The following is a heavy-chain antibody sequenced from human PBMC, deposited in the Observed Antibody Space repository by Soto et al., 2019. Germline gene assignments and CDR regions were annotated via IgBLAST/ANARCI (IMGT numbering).Heavy chain of an antibody. CDR2: IYYSGST. CDR3: AREGITMVRGVIITGFFDY. J-gene: IGHJ4*02. D-gene: IGHD3-10*01. V-gene: IGHV4-30-4*01. Sequence: SETLSLTCTVSGDSISSGDYYWSWIRQPPGKGLEWIGYIYYSGSTYYNPSLKSRVTISVDTSKNQFSLKLSSVTAADTAVYYCAREGITMVRGVIITGFFDYWGQGTLVTVSS. CDR1: GDSISSGDYY.